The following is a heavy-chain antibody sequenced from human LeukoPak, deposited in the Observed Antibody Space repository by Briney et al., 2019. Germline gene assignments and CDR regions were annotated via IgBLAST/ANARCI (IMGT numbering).Heavy chain of an antibody. CDR1: GFTFSSYW. CDR3: ARDLYYDFWSGYYQYYYGMDV. D-gene: IGHD3-3*01. J-gene: IGHJ6*02. Sequence: GGSPRLSCAASGFTFSSYWMSWVRQAPGKGLEWVANIKQDGSEKYYVDSVKGRFTISRDNAKNSLYLQMNSLRAEDTAVYYCARDLYYDFWSGYYQYYYGMDVWGQGTTVTVSS. V-gene: IGHV3-7*01. CDR2: IKQDGSEK.